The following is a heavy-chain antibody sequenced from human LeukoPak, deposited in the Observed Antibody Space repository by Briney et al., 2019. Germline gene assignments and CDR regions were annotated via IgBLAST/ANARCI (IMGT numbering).Heavy chain of an antibody. Sequence: SSETLSLTCVVSGGSVSGYYWGWIRQPPGRGLEWIGYVYYSGSTNYNPSFKSRITISVDTSRNQFSLQLSSVTAADTAVYYCARIHRYCSGGACYVLDNWGQGTLVAVSS. V-gene: IGHV4-59*02. CDR2: VYYSGST. D-gene: IGHD2-15*01. CDR3: ARIHRYCSGGACYVLDN. CDR1: GGSVSGYY. J-gene: IGHJ4*02.